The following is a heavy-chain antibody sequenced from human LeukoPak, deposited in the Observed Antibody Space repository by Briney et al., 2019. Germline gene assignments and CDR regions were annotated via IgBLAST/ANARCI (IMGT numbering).Heavy chain of an antibody. D-gene: IGHD3-22*01. J-gene: IGHJ4*02. CDR3: AAHSSGYYRYYFDY. CDR1: GFTFSSYA. Sequence: PGGSLRLSCAAAGFTFSSYAMSWVRQAPGKGLEWVSSISGSGDTTHYVDSVKGRFTISRDNSKNTLYLQMNSLRAEDTAVYYCAAHSSGYYRYYFDYWGQGTLVTVSS. CDR2: ISGSGDTT. V-gene: IGHV3-23*01.